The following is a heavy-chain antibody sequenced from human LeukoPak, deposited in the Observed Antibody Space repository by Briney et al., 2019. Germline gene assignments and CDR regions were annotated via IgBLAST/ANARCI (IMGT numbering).Heavy chain of an antibody. V-gene: IGHV1-18*04. CDR1: GYTFTSYG. CDR2: ISAYNGNT. D-gene: IGHD3-10*01. CDR3: ARAARFGDPYINYYYYYGMDV. J-gene: IGHJ6*02. Sequence: ASVKVSCKASGYTFTSYGISWVRQAPGQGLEWMGWISAYNGNTNYAQKLQGRVTMTTDTSTSTAYMELRSLRSDDTAVYYCARAARFGDPYINYYYYYGMDVWGQGTTVTVSS.